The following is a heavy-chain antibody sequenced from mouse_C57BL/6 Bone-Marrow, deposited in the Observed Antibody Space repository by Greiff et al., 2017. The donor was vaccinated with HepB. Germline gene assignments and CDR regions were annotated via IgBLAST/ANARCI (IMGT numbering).Heavy chain of an antibody. Sequence: EVNVVESGGGLVKPGGSLKLSCAASGFTFSSYAMSWVRQTPEKRLEWVATISDGGSYTYYPDNVKGRFTISRDNAKNNLYLQMSHLKSEDTAMYYCARGPPITTVVATNNWYFDVWGTGTTVTVSS. CDR1: GFTFSSYA. CDR3: ARGPPITTVVATNNWYFDV. CDR2: ISDGGSYT. D-gene: IGHD1-1*01. V-gene: IGHV5-4*03. J-gene: IGHJ1*03.